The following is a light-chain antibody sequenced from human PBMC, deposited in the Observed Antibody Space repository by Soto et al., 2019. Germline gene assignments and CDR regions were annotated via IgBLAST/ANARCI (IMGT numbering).Light chain of an antibody. CDR2: DVS. CDR3: GSYTSDNTLEV. J-gene: IGLJ1*01. Sequence: QYALTQPASVSASPGQSIIISCTGTSSDVARYNYVSWYQQHPGKAPKLMIFDVSNRPSGVSNRFSGSKSGNTASLTISGLQAEDEADYYCGSYTSDNTLEVFGTGTKVTVL. CDR1: SSDVARYNY. V-gene: IGLV2-14*03.